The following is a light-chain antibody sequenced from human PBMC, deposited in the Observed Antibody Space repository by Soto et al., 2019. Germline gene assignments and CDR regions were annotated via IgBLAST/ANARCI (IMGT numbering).Light chain of an antibody. V-gene: IGKV3-11*01. CDR1: QSVRSL. Sequence: EVVLTQSPATLSLSPGERATLSCRAGQSVRSLLAWYQQKPGQAPRLVIYDASNRATGIPARFSGSGSGTDFTLTISSLQPDDFATYYCQHYNSYSEAFGQGTKVELK. J-gene: IGKJ1*01. CDR2: DAS. CDR3: QHYNSYSEA.